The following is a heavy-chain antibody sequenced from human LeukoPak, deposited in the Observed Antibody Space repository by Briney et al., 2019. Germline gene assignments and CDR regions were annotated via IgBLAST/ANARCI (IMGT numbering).Heavy chain of an antibody. D-gene: IGHD5-12*01. Sequence: SETLSLTCTISAASISSSSHHWGWIRHSPGKGLEWIGSIYYGQTIYYNPSLNSRVTISVLTSKDQFTLQLNSVTAADTAVYYRVRHVGRGGATMGALDSWGQGSLVTVSS. CDR1: AASISSSSHH. V-gene: IGHV4-39*01. CDR3: VRHVGRGGATMGALDS. J-gene: IGHJ4*02. CDR2: IYYGQTI.